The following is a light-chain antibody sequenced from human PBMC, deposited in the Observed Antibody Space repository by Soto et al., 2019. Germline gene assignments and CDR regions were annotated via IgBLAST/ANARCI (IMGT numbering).Light chain of an antibody. CDR2: DAS. CDR3: QQRSNWPPFT. V-gene: IGKV3-11*01. CDR1: QSVSSY. Sequence: EIVLTHSPATLSLSPGERATLSCRASQSVSSYLAWYQQKPGQAPRLLIYDASNRATGIPARFSGSGSGTDFTLTISSLEPEAFAVYYCQQRSNWPPFTFGPGTKVDIK. J-gene: IGKJ3*01.